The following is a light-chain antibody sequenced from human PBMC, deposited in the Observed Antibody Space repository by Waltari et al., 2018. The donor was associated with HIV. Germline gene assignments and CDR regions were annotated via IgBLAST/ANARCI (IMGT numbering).Light chain of an antibody. V-gene: IGKV4-1*01. J-gene: IGKJ2*01. CDR3: QQYYNTPYT. CDR1: QSVLNSSSNKNS. CDR2: WAS. Sequence: DIVMTQSPDSLAVSLGERATINCKSSQSVLNSSSNKNSLAWYQQKPGQPPKRSYWASTREPGVPDRFSGSGSGTDFTLTISSLQAEDVAIYYCQQYYNTPYTFGQGTKLEIK.